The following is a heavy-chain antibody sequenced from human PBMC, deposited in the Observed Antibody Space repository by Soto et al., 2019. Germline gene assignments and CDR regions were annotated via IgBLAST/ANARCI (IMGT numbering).Heavy chain of an antibody. V-gene: IGHV3-53*01. Sequence: PGGSLRLSCAASGFTVSSNYMSWFRQAPGKGLEWVSVIYSGGSTYYADSVKGRFTISRDNSKNTLYLQMNSLRAEDTAVYYCGGGGYDSSGYYLDAFDIWGQGTMVTVSS. J-gene: IGHJ3*02. CDR3: GGGGYDSSGYYLDAFDI. D-gene: IGHD3-22*01. CDR2: IYSGGST. CDR1: GFTVSSNY.